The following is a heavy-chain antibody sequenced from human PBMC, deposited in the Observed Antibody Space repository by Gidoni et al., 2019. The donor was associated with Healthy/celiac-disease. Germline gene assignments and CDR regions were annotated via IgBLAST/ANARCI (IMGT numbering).Heavy chain of an antibody. CDR1: GYTFTSYY. CDR3: AIIVGATRVDY. Sequence: QVQLVQSGAEVKKPGASVKVSCKASGYTFTSYYMHWVRQAPGQGLEWMGIINPSGGSTSYAQKFQGRVTMTRDTSTSTVYMELSSLRSEDTAVYYCAIIVGATRVDYWGQGTLVTVSS. D-gene: IGHD1-26*01. V-gene: IGHV1-46*01. J-gene: IGHJ4*02. CDR2: INPSGGST.